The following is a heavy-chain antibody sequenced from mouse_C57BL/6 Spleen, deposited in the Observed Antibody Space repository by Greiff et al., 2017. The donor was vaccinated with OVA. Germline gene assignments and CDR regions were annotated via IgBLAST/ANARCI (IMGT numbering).Heavy chain of an antibody. CDR1: GYTFTSYW. CDR3: ARNYDYENFDY. D-gene: IGHD2-4*01. V-gene: IGHV1-69*01. Sequence: QVQLQQPGAELVMPGASVKLSCKASGYTFTSYWMHWVKQRPGQGLERIGEIDPSDSYTNYNQKFKGKSTLTVDKSSSTAYMQLSSLTSEDSAVYYCARNYDYENFDYWGQGTTLTVSS. CDR2: IDPSDSYT. J-gene: IGHJ2*01.